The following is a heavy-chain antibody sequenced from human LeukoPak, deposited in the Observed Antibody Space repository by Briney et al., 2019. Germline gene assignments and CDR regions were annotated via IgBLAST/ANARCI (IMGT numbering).Heavy chain of an antibody. CDR2: IYTSGST. Sequence: SQTLSLTCTVSGGSISSGSYYWSWIRQPAGKGLEWIGRIYTSGSTNYNPSLKSRVTISVDTSKNQFSLKLSSVTAADTAVYYCARESPTYYYDSSGLFDPWDQGTLVTVSS. CDR3: ARESPTYYYDSSGLFDP. J-gene: IGHJ5*02. CDR1: GGSISSGSYY. V-gene: IGHV4-61*02. D-gene: IGHD3-22*01.